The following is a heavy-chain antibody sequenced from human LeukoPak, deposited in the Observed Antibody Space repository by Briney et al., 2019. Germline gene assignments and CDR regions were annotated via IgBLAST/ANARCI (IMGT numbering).Heavy chain of an antibody. J-gene: IGHJ5*02. CDR3: AKDHIYDILTGWFNWFDP. CDR2: IRGSGGST. Sequence: GGSLRLSCAASGFTFSSNAMSWVRQAPGKGLEWVSAIRGSGGSTYYADSVKGRFTITRDNSKNTLYLQMNSLRAEDTAVYYCAKDHIYDILTGWFNWFDPWGQGTLVTVSS. V-gene: IGHV3-23*01. CDR1: GFTFSSNA. D-gene: IGHD3-9*01.